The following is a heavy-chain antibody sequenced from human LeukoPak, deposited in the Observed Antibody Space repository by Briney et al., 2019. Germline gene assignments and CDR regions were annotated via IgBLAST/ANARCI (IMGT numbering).Heavy chain of an antibody. V-gene: IGHV3-30-3*01. Sequence: PGGSLSLSCAASGFTFSSYAMHWVRQAPGKGLEWVAVISYDGSNKYYADSVKGRFTISRDNAKNTLYLQMNSLRAEDTAVYYCVSHCSTTSCYLYWGQGTLVTVSS. D-gene: IGHD2-2*01. CDR1: GFTFSSYA. CDR2: ISYDGSNK. CDR3: VSHCSTTSCYLY. J-gene: IGHJ4*02.